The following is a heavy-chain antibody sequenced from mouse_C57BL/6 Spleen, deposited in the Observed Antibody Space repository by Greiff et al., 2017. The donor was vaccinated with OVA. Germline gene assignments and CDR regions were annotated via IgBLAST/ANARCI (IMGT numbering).Heavy chain of an antibody. CDR1: GYSFTGYY. D-gene: IGHD2-3*01. Sequence: VQLQQSGPELVKPGASVKRGGKSSGYSFTGYYMTRPNQIPEKSLYSVGEINPSTGGTTYNQKFKAKATLTVDKSSSTAYMQLKSLTSEDSAVYYCARYDGYYVSYFDYWGQGTTLTVSS. CDR3: ARYDGYYVSYFDY. J-gene: IGHJ2*01. V-gene: IGHV1-42*01. CDR2: INPSTGGT.